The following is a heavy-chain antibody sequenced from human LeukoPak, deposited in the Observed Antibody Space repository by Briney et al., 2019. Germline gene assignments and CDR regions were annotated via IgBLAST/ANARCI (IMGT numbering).Heavy chain of an antibody. CDR2: IYNSGST. Sequence: KPSETLSLTCTVSGGSIGSYYWSWIRQPPGKGLEWIGYIYNSGSTNYSPSLKSRVSISVGTPKNQFSLRLSSVTAADTAVYYCARPSRDGYRYTFDYWGQGILVTVSS. V-gene: IGHV4-59*01. CDR3: ARPSRDGYRYTFDY. J-gene: IGHJ4*02. CDR1: GGSIGSYY. D-gene: IGHD5-24*01.